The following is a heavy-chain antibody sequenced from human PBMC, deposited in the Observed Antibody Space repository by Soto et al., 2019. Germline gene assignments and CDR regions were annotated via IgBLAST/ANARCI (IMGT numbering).Heavy chain of an antibody. D-gene: IGHD3-10*01. Sequence: QVQLVESGGGVVQPGRSLRLSCAASGFTFSSYGMHWVRQAPGKGLEWVAVIWYDGSNKYYADSVKGRFTISRDKSTNTLYLQMNSLSAEDTAVYYCERASYYYGSGSQDDYGMDVWGQGTPVTVSS. J-gene: IGHJ6*02. V-gene: IGHV3-33*01. CDR1: GFTFSSYG. CDR3: ERASYYYGSGSQDDYGMDV. CDR2: IWYDGSNK.